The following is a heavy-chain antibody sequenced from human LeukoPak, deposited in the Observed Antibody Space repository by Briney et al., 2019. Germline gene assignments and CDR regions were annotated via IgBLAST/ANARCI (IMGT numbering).Heavy chain of an antibody. V-gene: IGHV3-15*01. CDR2: IKSKTDGGTT. CDR1: GFTFSNAW. CDR3: TTDLWELPAFDY. J-gene: IGHJ4*02. Sequence: GGSLRLSCAASGFTFSNAWMSWVRQAPGKGLEWVGRIKSKTDGGTTDYAAPVKGRFTISRDDSKNTLYLQMNSLKTEDTAVYYCTTDLWELPAFDYWGQGTLVTVSS. D-gene: IGHD1-26*01.